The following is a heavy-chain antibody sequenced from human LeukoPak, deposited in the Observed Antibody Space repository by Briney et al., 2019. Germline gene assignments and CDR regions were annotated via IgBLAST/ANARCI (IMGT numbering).Heavy chain of an antibody. CDR1: GFTFSSNA. J-gene: IGHJ4*02. Sequence: AGSLRLSCAASGFTFSSNAMSWDRQAPGKGLEWVSAVSDGGGNTYYADSVKGRFTISRDNSKNTVYLQMNSLRAEDTALYFCAKEGDNSGYRRGRLDYWGQGALVTVSS. V-gene: IGHV3-23*01. D-gene: IGHD3-22*01. CDR2: VSDGGGNT. CDR3: AKEGDNSGYRRGRLDY.